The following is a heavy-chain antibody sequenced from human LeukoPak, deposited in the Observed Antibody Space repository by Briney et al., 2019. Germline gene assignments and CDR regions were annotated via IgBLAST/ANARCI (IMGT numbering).Heavy chain of an antibody. CDR2: LSSDGTNT. CDR3: AREALLSVQVHAYIFGPEH. Sequence: PGGSLRLSCAASGFTFSRHPMHWVRQAPGKGLEWVAVLSSDGTNTYYADSVKGRFTLSRDTSKNTLFLQMNSLRAEDTAVYYCAREALLSVQVHAYIFGPEHWGQGTLVTVSS. D-gene: IGHD5-18*01. J-gene: IGHJ1*01. V-gene: IGHV3-30-3*01. CDR1: GFTFSRHP.